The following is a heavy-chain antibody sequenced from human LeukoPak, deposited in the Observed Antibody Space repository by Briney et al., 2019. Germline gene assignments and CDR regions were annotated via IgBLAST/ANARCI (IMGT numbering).Heavy chain of an antibody. CDR1: GYSFTNYC. Sequence: GESLKISCKVSGYSFTNYCIGWVRQMPGKGLEWVGIIFPGDYGPTHSPSFQGQVTISVDKSINTAYLQWSSLQASDTAMYYCGMSGDRVPLQDDVFDVWGQGTMVTVST. CDR2: IFPGDYGP. J-gene: IGHJ3*01. D-gene: IGHD1-26*01. CDR3: GMSGDRVPLQDDVFDV. V-gene: IGHV5-51*01.